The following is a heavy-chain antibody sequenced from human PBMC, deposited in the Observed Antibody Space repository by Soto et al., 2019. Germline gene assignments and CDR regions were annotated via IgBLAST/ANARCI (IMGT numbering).Heavy chain of an antibody. CDR2: IIPIFGTA. CDR3: AREGRVGSMIVAYYFDY. J-gene: IGHJ4*02. D-gene: IGHD3-22*01. CDR1: GGTFSSYA. Sequence: SVKVSCKASGGTFSSYAISWVRQAPGQGLEWMGGIIPIFGTANYAQKFQGRVTITADESTSTAYMELSSLRSEDTVVYYCAREGRVGSMIVAYYFDYWGQGTLVTVS. V-gene: IGHV1-69*13.